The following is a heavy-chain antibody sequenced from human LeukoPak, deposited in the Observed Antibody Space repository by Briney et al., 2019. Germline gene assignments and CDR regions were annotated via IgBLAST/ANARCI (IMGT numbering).Heavy chain of an antibody. CDR3: ARGYSSSWGFTYSV. Sequence: PSETLSLTCTVSVGSLSGYYWSWIRQPAGKGLAWIGRIYTSGNTNYNPSLESRVTMSVDTSKNQFSLRLSSVTAADTAVYYCARGYSSSWGFTYSVWGQGTTVTVSS. J-gene: IGHJ6*02. D-gene: IGHD6-13*01. CDR2: IYTSGNT. V-gene: IGHV4-4*07. CDR1: VGSLSGYY.